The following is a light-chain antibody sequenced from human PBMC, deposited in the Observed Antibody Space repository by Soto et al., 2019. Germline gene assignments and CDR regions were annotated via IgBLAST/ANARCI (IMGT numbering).Light chain of an antibody. Sequence: FMLTQPHSVSESPGKTVTISCTRSSGSIASNYVQWYQQRPGSAPTTVIYENNQRPSGVPDRFSGSIDSSSDSASLTISGLKTEYEADYYCQSDDVNNVVFGGGNMVTVL. CDR1: SGSIASNY. CDR2: ENN. V-gene: IGLV6-57*04. CDR3: QSDDVNNVV. J-gene: IGLJ2*01.